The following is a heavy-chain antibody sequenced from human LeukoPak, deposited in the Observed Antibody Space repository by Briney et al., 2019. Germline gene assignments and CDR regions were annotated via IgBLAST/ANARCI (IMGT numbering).Heavy chain of an antibody. D-gene: IGHD1-26*01. V-gene: IGHV3-30*02. CDR1: GFTFTSYG. J-gene: IGHJ4*02. CDR3: AKEDSGTYRSSHFDY. CDR2: IRYDGSNK. Sequence: PGGSLRLSCAASGFTFTSYGMHWVRQAPGKGLEWVAFIRYDGSNKYYADSVKGRFTISRDNSKNTLFLQMNSLRAEDTAMYYCAKEDSGTYRSSHFDYWGQGTLVTASS.